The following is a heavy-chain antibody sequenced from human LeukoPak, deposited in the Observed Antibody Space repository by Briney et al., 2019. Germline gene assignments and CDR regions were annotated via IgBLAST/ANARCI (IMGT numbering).Heavy chain of an antibody. CDR3: TRAITGSRNAYDL. Sequence: GGSLRLSCAASGFTFSSYGMHWVRQAPGKGLEWVAFIRYDGSNKYYADSVKGRFTISRDNSKNTLYLQMNSLRGDDTAVYYCTRAITGSRNAYDLWGQGTMVIVSS. J-gene: IGHJ3*01. V-gene: IGHV3-30*02. D-gene: IGHD1-20*01. CDR1: GFTFSSYG. CDR2: IRYDGSNK.